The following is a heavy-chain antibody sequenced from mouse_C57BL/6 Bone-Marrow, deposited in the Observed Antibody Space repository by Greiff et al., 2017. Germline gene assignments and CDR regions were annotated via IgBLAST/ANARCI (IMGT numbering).Heavy chain of an antibody. D-gene: IGHD1-1*01. CDR3: ARHDYYGSSPYFDY. CDR1: GFTFSSYG. CDR2: ISSGGSYP. V-gene: IGHV5-6*01. Sequence: EVQLVESGGDLVKPGGSLKLSCAASGFTFSSYGMSWVRQTPDKRLEWVATISSGGSYPYYPDSVKGRFTISRDNAKNTLYLQMSSLKSEDTAMYYCARHDYYGSSPYFDYWGQGTTLTVSS. J-gene: IGHJ2*01.